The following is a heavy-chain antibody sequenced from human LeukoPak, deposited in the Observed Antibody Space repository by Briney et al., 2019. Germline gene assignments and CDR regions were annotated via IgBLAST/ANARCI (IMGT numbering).Heavy chain of an antibody. V-gene: IGHV4-34*01. Sequence: SETLSLTCAVFGASFSGYDWTWIRQPPGKGLEWIREINHSGTTNYNPSLKSRLTISVDTSKSQFSLKLSSVTAADTAVYYCARSLQWLVGDHYQYYMDVWDKGTTVTVSS. J-gene: IGHJ6*03. CDR2: INHSGTT. CDR3: ARSLQWLVGDHYQYYMDV. CDR1: GASFSGYD. D-gene: IGHD6-19*01.